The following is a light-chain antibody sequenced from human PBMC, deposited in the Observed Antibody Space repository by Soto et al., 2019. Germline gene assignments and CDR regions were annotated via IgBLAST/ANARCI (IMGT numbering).Light chain of an antibody. J-gene: IGKJ2*01. CDR2: DAS. Sequence: EIVLTQSPGTLSLSPGERATLSCRASQSVSSTYLTWDQQKPGRAPRLLIHDASTRAAGIPDSFSGSGSGTDFTLSISRREPEDSGVYYCQLYGSSPTYIFGPRTQLEFK. V-gene: IGKV3-20*01. CDR1: QSVSSTY. CDR3: QLYGSSPTYI.